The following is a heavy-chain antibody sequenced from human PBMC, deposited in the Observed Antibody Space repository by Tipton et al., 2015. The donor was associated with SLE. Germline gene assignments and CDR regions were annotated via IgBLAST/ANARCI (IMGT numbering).Heavy chain of an antibody. J-gene: IGHJ3*02. V-gene: IGHV4-4*02. CDR2: IFHSGRT. Sequence: GLVKPSGTLSLSCAVSGASISSSNWWSWVRQPPGKGLEWIGDIFHSGRTTYSPSLKSRVTISVDTSKNQFSLKLSSVTAADTAVYYCARAPRGYSGYVIDAFDIWGQGTMVTVSS. D-gene: IGHD5-12*01. CDR3: ARAPRGYSGYVIDAFDI. CDR1: GASISSSNW.